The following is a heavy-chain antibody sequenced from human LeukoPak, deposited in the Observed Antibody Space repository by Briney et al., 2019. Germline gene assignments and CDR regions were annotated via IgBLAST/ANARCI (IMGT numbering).Heavy chain of an antibody. D-gene: IGHD2-15*01. Sequence: PGGSLRLSRAASGFTFSSYSMNWVRQAPVKGLEWVSSISSSSSYIYYADSVKGRFTISRDNAKNSLYLQMNSLRAEDTAVYYCARGDGGSLDYWGQGTLVTVSS. CDR2: ISSSSSYI. CDR1: GFTFSSYS. J-gene: IGHJ4*02. V-gene: IGHV3-21*01. CDR3: ARGDGGSLDY.